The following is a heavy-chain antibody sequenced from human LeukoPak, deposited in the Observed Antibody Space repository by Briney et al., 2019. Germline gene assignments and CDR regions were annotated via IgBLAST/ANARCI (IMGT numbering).Heavy chain of an antibody. J-gene: IGHJ4*02. V-gene: IGHV4-59*08. CDR2: IYYSGST. CDR1: GGSISSYY. Sequence: SETLSLTCTVSGGSISSYYWSWIRQSPGKGLEWIGYIYYSGSTNYNPSLKSRVTISVDTSKNQFSLKLSSVTAADTAVYYCAGHPFATPFDYWGPGTLVTVSS. CDR3: AGHPFATPFDY. D-gene: IGHD2-15*01.